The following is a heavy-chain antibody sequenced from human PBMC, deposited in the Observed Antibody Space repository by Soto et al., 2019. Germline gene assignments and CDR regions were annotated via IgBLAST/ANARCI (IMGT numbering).Heavy chain of an antibody. V-gene: IGHV3-7*01. J-gene: IGHJ1*01. Sequence: GGSLRLSCAASGSTFSSYWMSWVRQAPGKGLEWVANIKEDGSEKYYVDSVKGRFTISRDNAKNSLYLQMNSLRAEDTAVYYCARAKNWGKHWGQGTLVTVSS. CDR3: ARAKNWGKH. CDR1: GSTFSSYW. D-gene: IGHD7-27*01. CDR2: IKEDGSEK.